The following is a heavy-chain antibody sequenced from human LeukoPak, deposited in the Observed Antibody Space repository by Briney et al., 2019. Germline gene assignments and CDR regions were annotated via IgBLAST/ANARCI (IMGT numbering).Heavy chain of an antibody. CDR1: GLTFSSSW. Sequence: GGSLRLSCAVSGLTFSSSWMDWVRQAPGKGLEWVASINPDGNKKYSADSVKGRFTISRDNAENSLYLQMNSLRAEDTAVYYCAKGRTAMITQDYWGQGTLVTVSS. V-gene: IGHV3-7*01. CDR3: AKGRTAMITQDY. J-gene: IGHJ4*02. CDR2: INPDGNKK. D-gene: IGHD1-20*01.